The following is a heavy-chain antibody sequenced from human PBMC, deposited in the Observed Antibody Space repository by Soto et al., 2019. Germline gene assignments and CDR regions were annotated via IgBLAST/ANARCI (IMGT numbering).Heavy chain of an antibody. D-gene: IGHD3-22*01. V-gene: IGHV4-34*01. Sequence: QVQLQQWGAGLLKPSETLSLTCAVYGGSFSGYYWSWIRQPPGKGLEWIGEINHSGSTNYNPSLKRRVTISVDTSKNQFSLKLSSVTAADTAVYYCARVPPYYYDSSGYPPVSDAFDIWGQGTMVTVSS. J-gene: IGHJ3*02. CDR3: ARVPPYYYDSSGYPPVSDAFDI. CDR1: GGSFSGYY. CDR2: INHSGST.